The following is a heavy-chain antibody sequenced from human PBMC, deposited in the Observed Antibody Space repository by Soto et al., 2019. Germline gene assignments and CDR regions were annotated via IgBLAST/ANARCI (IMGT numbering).Heavy chain of an antibody. CDR3: ARLLLGIAAAGGSNIYGMDV. Sequence: SETLSLTCAVSGGSISSSNWWSWVRQPPGKGLDWIGEIYHSGSTNYNPSLKSRVTISVDKSKNQFSLKLSSVTAADTAVYYCARLLLGIAAAGGSNIYGMDVWGQGTTVTVSS. J-gene: IGHJ6*02. D-gene: IGHD6-13*01. CDR2: IYHSGST. V-gene: IGHV4-4*02. CDR1: GGSISSSNW.